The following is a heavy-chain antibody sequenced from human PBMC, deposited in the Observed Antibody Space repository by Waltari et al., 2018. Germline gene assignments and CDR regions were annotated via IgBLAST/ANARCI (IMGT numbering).Heavy chain of an antibody. Sequence: EVQLLESGGGLVQPGGSLRLSCAASGFTFSSYAMSWVRQAPGKGLGWVSAISGRGGSTYYADSVKGRFTISRDNSKNTLYLQMNSLRAEDTAVYYCAKDSPYYDFWSGLDYWGQGTLVTVSS. V-gene: IGHV3-23*01. CDR1: GFTFSSYA. CDR2: ISGRGGST. J-gene: IGHJ4*02. D-gene: IGHD3-3*01. CDR3: AKDSPYYDFWSGLDY.